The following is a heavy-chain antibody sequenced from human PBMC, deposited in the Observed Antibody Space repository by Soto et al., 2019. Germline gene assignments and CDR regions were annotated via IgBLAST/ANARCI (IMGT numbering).Heavy chain of an antibody. D-gene: IGHD5-12*01. CDR2: IYSGGST. CDR1: GFTVSSNY. V-gene: IGHV3-66*01. Sequence: GGSLRLSCAASGFTVSSNYMSWVRQAPGKGLEWVPVIYSGGSTYYADSVKGRFTISRDNSKNTLYLQMNSLRAEDTAVYYCAREIYESVFDYWGQGTLVTVSS. J-gene: IGHJ4*02. CDR3: AREIYESVFDY.